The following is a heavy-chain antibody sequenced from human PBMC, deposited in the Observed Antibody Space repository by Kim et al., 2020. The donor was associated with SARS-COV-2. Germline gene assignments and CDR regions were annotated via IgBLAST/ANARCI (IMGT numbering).Heavy chain of an antibody. CDR2: ISGSGGST. J-gene: IGHJ4*02. CDR1: GFTFSSYA. Sequence: GGSLRLSCAASGFTFSSYAMSWVRQAPGKGLEWVSAISGSGGSTYYADSVRVRFTISRDNSKNTLYLQMNSLRAEDTAVYYCAKDGEPITIFGVVIGFDYWGQGTLVTVSS. D-gene: IGHD3-3*01. V-gene: IGHV3-23*01. CDR3: AKDGEPITIFGVVIGFDY.